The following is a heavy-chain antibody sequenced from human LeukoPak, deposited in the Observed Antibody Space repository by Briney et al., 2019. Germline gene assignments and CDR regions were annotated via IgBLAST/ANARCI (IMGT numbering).Heavy chain of an antibody. CDR1: GFTFSSYA. Sequence: GGSLRLSCAASGFTFSSYAMSWVRQAPGKGLEWVSAISGSGGSTYYADSVKGRFTISRDNSKNTLYLQMYSLRAEDTAVYYCAKVGYCSSTSCYPTYYFDYWGQGTLVTVSS. CDR3: AKVGYCSSTSCYPTYYFDY. J-gene: IGHJ4*02. D-gene: IGHD2-2*01. CDR2: ISGSGGST. V-gene: IGHV3-23*01.